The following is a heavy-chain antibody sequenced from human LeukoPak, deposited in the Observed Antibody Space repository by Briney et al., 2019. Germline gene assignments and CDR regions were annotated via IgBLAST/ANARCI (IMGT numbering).Heavy chain of an antibody. CDR2: INHSGST. V-gene: IGHV4-34*01. Sequence: SETLSLTCAVYGGSFSGYYWSWIRQPPGKGLEWIGEINHSGSTNYNPSLKSRVTISVDTSKNQFSLELSSVTAADTAVYYCARAKDIVVVPAAIPENNWFDPWGQGTLVTVSS. D-gene: IGHD2-2*02. CDR3: ARAKDIVVVPAAIPENNWFDP. J-gene: IGHJ5*02. CDR1: GGSFSGYY.